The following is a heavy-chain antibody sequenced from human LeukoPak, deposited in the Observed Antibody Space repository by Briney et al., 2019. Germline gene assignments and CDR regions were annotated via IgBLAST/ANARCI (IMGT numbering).Heavy chain of an antibody. J-gene: IGHJ6*03. CDR1: GFTFSSYG. Sequence: GSLRLSCAASGFTFSSYGMHWVRQAPGKGLEWVAVISYDGSNKYYADSVKGRFTISRDNPKNTPYLQMNSLRAEDTAVYYCAKDRGYMDVWGKGTTVTVSS. CDR3: AKDRGYMDV. V-gene: IGHV3-30*18. D-gene: IGHD3-10*01. CDR2: ISYDGSNK.